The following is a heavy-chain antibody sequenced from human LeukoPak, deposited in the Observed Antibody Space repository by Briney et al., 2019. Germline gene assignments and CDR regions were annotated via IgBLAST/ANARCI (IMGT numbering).Heavy chain of an antibody. Sequence: SETLSLTCAVYTGSFRGCFWSWIRQPPGKGLEWIGEINHSGSTNYNPSLKSRVTISVDTSENQFSLKLSSVTAADTAMYYCARVVGDSGDYFDYWGQGTLVTVSS. CDR3: ARVVGDSGDYFDY. J-gene: IGHJ4*02. V-gene: IGHV4-34*01. CDR1: TGSFRGCF. CDR2: INHSGST. D-gene: IGHD3-3*01.